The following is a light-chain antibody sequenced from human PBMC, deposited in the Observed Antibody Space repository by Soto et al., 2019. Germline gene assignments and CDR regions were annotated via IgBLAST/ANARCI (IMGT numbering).Light chain of an antibody. J-gene: IGKJ2*01. CDR3: QQYYNWPPYT. V-gene: IGKV3-15*01. Sequence: EIVMTQSPATLSVSPGERATLSCRASQSVSSNLAWYQQKPGQAPRLLIYGASTRATGIPARFSGSGSGTEFTLTISSLQSEDCAVYYGQQYYNWPPYTFGQGTKLESK. CDR1: QSVSSN. CDR2: GAS.